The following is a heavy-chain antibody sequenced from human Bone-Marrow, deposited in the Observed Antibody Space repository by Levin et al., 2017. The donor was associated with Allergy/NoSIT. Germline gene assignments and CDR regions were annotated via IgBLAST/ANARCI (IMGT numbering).Heavy chain of an antibody. CDR1: GGSISSYY. CDR2: IYYSGST. J-gene: IGHJ4*02. D-gene: IGHD2-21*02. CDR3: AAEGSSGGDRVNSFDY. V-gene: IGHV4-59*01. Sequence: PSETLSLTCTVSGGSISSYYWSWIRQPPGKGLEWIGYIYYSGSTNYNPSLKSRVTISVDTSKNQFSLKLSSVTAADTAVYYCAAEGSSGGDRVNSFDYWGQGTLVTVSS.